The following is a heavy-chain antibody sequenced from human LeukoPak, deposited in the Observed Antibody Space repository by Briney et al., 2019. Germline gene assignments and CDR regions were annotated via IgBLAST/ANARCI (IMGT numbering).Heavy chain of an antibody. D-gene: IGHD3-10*01. CDR3: ARKADAKSYYPD. CDR2: IYTSGST. Sequence: PSETLSLTCTVSGGSISSGSYYWSWIRQPAGKGLEWIGRIYTSGSTNYNPSLKSRVTISVDTSKNQCSLKLSSVTAADTAVYYCARKADAKSYYPDWGQGTLVTVSS. J-gene: IGHJ4*02. CDR1: GGSISSGSYY. V-gene: IGHV4-61*02.